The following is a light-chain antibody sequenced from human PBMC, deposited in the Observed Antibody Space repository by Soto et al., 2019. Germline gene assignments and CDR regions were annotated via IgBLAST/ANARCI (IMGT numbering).Light chain of an antibody. V-gene: IGKV3-20*01. Sequence: EIVLTQSPVTLSVSPGERATLSCRASQSLHSNFLVWYQQKPGQAPRLLISSASRRATGIPDRFSGSGSGTDFTLTISRLDPEDFAVYYCHQSGSSPLTFGPGTKV. CDR3: HQSGSSPLT. CDR2: SAS. CDR1: QSLHSNF. J-gene: IGKJ3*01.